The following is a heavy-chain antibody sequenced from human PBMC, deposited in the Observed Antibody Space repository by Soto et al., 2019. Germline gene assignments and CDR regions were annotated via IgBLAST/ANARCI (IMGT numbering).Heavy chain of an antibody. V-gene: IGHV3-48*02. Sequence: PGGSLRLSCAASGFTFSSYSMNWVRQAPGKGLEWVSYISSSSSTIYYADSVKGRFTISRDNAKNSLYLQMNSLRDEDTAVYYCARELGLRFLEWLSAYYYYGMDVWGQGTTVTVSS. CDR2: ISSSSSTI. D-gene: IGHD3-3*01. CDR3: ARELGLRFLEWLSAYYYYGMDV. J-gene: IGHJ6*02. CDR1: GFTFSSYS.